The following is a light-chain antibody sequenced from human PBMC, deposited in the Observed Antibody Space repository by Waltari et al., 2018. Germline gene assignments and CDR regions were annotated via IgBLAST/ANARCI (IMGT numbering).Light chain of an antibody. CDR3: MQLHDYPLT. CDR2: WAS. V-gene: IGKV4-1*01. CDR1: QSLLFSSNNKNY. J-gene: IGKJ5*01. Sequence: DIVMTQSPDSLAVSLCERATIHCNSSQSLLFSSNNKNYLAWYQQKPGQPPKLLIYWASTRESGVPDRFSGSGSGTDFILTISSLQAEDVAVYYCMQLHDYPLTLGQGKRLDIK.